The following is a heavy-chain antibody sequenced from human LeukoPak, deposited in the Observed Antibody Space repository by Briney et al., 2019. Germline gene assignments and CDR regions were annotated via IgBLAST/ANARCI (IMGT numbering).Heavy chain of an antibody. CDR1: GFTFSSHW. V-gene: IGHV3-7*01. J-gene: IGHJ4*02. CDR2: IKKDVGEK. CDR3: ARGPPYGSRSDYFDY. Sequence: GGSLGLSCAASGFTFSSHWMTWIRQAPGKGLEWVASIKKDVGEKFYVDSVKGRFTISRDNAKNSLYLHMNSLRVEDTAVYYCARGPPYGSRSDYFDYWGQGTLVTVSS. D-gene: IGHD3-10*01.